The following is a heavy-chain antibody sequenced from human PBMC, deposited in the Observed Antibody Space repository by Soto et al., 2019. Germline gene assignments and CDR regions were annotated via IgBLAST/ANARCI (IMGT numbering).Heavy chain of an antibody. CDR1: GYIFTTYA. Sequence: ASVKVSCKASGYIFTTYAIHWVRQAPGQRLEWMGWINAANGNTKYSQKFQGRVSFSRDTSASTAFMDLSSLRPEETAIYYCARVVDYYDSSGPLGYWGQGTLVTVSS. J-gene: IGHJ4*02. D-gene: IGHD3-22*01. CDR3: ARVVDYYDSSGPLGY. CDR2: INAANGNT. V-gene: IGHV1-3*01.